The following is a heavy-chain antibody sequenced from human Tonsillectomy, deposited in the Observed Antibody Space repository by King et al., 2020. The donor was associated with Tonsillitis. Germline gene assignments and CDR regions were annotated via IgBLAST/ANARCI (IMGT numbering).Heavy chain of an antibody. CDR1: GFTFDDYA. Sequence: VQLVQSGGGLVQPGRSLRLSCAASGFTFDDYAMHWVRQAPGKGLEWVSGISWNSGSIGYADSVKGRFTISRDNAKNSLYLQMNSRSAEDTALYYCAKEYCSGGSCYSFYYYGMDVWGQGTTVSVSS. CDR3: AKEYCSGGSCYSFYYYGMDV. J-gene: IGHJ6*02. V-gene: IGHV3-9*01. D-gene: IGHD2-15*01. CDR2: ISWNSGSI.